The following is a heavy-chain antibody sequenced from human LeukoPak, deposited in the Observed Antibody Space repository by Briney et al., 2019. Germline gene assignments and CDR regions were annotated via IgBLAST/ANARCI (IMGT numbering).Heavy chain of an antibody. Sequence: ASVKVSCKSSGYTFTSYDINWVRQATGQGLAWMGWLNPNSGNTGYAQKFQGRVTMTRNTSISTAYMELSSLRSEDTAVYYCARATGTTSDDYWGQGTLVTVSS. V-gene: IGHV1-8*01. CDR1: GYTFTSYD. D-gene: IGHD1-1*01. J-gene: IGHJ4*02. CDR3: ARATGTTSDDY. CDR2: LNPNSGNT.